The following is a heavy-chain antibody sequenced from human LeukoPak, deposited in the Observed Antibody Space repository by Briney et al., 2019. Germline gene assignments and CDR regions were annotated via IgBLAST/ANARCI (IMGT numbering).Heavy chain of an antibody. D-gene: IGHD6-13*01. CDR2: INAGNGNT. V-gene: IGHV1-3*01. J-gene: IGHJ4*02. Sequence: ASVKVSCKASGYTFTSYDINWVRQAPGQRLEWMGWINAGNGNTKYSQKFQGRVTITRDTSASTAYMELSSLRSEDTAVYYCAREGYSSSWYYFDYWGQGTLVTVSS. CDR1: GYTFTSYD. CDR3: AREGYSSSWYYFDY.